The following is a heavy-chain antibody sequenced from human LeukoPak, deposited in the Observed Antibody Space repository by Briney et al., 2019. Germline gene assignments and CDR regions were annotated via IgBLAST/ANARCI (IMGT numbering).Heavy chain of an antibody. V-gene: IGHV1-69*06. CDR1: GGTFSSYA. Sequence: PVKVSCKASGGTFSSYAISWVRQAPGQGLEWMGGIIPIFGTANYAQKFQGRVTITADKSTSTAYMELSSLRSEDTAVYYCARDGGYSGYDSEYYFDYWGQGTLVTVSS. D-gene: IGHD5-12*01. CDR3: ARDGGYSGYDSEYYFDY. CDR2: IIPIFGTA. J-gene: IGHJ4*02.